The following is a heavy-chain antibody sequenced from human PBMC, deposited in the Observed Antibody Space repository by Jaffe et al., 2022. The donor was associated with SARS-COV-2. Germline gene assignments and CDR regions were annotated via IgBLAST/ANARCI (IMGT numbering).Heavy chain of an antibody. J-gene: IGHJ4*02. CDR2: IYWNDDK. CDR3: AHSLGPDAHYYDSSGYYAPLDY. D-gene: IGHD3-22*01. CDR1: GFSLSTSGVG. V-gene: IGHV2-5*01. Sequence: QITLKESGPTLVKPTQTLTLTCTFSGFSLSTSGVGVGWIRQPPGKALEWLALIYWNDDKRYSPSLKSRLTITKDTSKNQVVLTMTNMDPVDTATYYCAHSLGPDAHYYDSSGYYAPLDYWGQGTLVTVSS.